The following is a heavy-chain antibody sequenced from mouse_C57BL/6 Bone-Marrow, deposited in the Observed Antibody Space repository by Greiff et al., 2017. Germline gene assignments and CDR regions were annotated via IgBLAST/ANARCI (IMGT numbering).Heavy chain of an antibody. Sequence: EVKVVESGAELVRPGASVKLSCTASGFNIKDDYMHWVKQRPEQGLEWIGWIDPENGDTEYASKFQGKATITADTSSNTAYLQLSSLTSEDTAVYYCTTLDGSVFDYWGQGTTLTVSS. CDR3: TTLDGSVFDY. J-gene: IGHJ2*01. CDR2: IDPENGDT. CDR1: GFNIKDDY. D-gene: IGHD1-1*01. V-gene: IGHV14-4*01.